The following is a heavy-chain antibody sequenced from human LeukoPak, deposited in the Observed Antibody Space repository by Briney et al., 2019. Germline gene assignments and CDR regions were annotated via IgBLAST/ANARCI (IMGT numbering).Heavy chain of an antibody. CDR3: AATYYYDSSGYPTVAFDI. Sequence: GASVKVSCKASGYTFASYAMNWVRKAPGQGLEWMGWINTNTGNPTYAQGFTGRFVFSLDTSVSTAYLQISSLKAEDTAVYYCAATYYYDSSGYPTVAFDIWGQGTMVTVSS. V-gene: IGHV7-4-1*02. CDR1: GYTFASYA. J-gene: IGHJ3*02. CDR2: INTNTGNP. D-gene: IGHD3-22*01.